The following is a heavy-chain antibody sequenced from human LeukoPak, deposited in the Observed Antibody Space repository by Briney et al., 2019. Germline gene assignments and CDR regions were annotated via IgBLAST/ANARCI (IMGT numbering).Heavy chain of an antibody. CDR1: GFTFSSYW. J-gene: IGHJ6*02. CDR2: INQDGSEK. CDR3: ARDLLAPSGWYRYYGMDV. V-gene: IGHV3-7*01. D-gene: IGHD6-19*01. Sequence: GGSLRLSCAASGFTFSSYWMSWVRQAPGKGLEWVANINQDGSEKYYVDSVKGRFTISRDNAKNSLYLQMNSLRAEDTAVYYCARDLLAPSGWYRYYGMDVWGQGTTVTVSS.